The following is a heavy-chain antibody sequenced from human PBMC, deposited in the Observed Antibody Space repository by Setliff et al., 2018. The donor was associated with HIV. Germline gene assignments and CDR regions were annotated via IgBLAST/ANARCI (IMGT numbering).Heavy chain of an antibody. Sequence: LSCAASGFTFSSYAMSWVRQAPGKGLEWVSAISGSGGSTYYADSVKGRFTISRDNSKNTLYLQMNSLRAEDTAVYYCAKPLPTANGWHRVFDFWGQGTSVTVSS. V-gene: IGHV3-23*01. CDR3: AKPLPTANGWHRVFDF. CDR1: GFTFSSYA. D-gene: IGHD6-19*01. CDR2: ISGSGGST. J-gene: IGHJ4*02.